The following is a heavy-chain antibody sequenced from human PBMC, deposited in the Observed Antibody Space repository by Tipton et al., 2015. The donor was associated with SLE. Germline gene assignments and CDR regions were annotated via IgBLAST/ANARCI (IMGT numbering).Heavy chain of an antibody. Sequence: SLRLSCAASGFTFSSYWMSWVRQAPGKGLEWVANIKQDGSEKYYVDSVKGRFTISRDNAKNSLYLQMNSLRAEDTAVYYCARDRSGSPDAFDIWGQGTMVTVSS. D-gene: IGHD1-26*01. V-gene: IGHV3-7*03. CDR2: IKQDGSEK. CDR3: ARDRSGSPDAFDI. CDR1: GFTFSSYW. J-gene: IGHJ3*02.